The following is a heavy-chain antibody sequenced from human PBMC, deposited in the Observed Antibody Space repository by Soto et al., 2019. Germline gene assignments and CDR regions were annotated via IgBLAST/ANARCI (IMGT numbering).Heavy chain of an antibody. Sequence: ASVKVSCKASGYTFTSYAMHWVRQAPGQRLEWMGWINAGNGNTKYSQKFQGRVTITADKSTSTAYMELSSLRSEDTAVYYCARDIVVVPAAHDAFDIWGQGTMVTVSS. CDR3: ARDIVVVPAAHDAFDI. CDR2: INAGNGNT. D-gene: IGHD2-2*01. CDR1: GYTFTSYA. J-gene: IGHJ3*02. V-gene: IGHV1-3*01.